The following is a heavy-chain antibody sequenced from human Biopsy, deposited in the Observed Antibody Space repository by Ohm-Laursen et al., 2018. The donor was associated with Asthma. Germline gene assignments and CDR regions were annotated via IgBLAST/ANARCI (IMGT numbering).Heavy chain of an antibody. J-gene: IGHJ4*02. CDR1: GFTVSRDH. V-gene: IGHV3-53*01. Sequence: LRLSCAALGFTVSRDHMFWVRQAPGKGLEWVSVIYSGGTSDTADSVRGRFTISRDFYKNTLYLQMDSLRAEDTAVYYCAKGDSSGWSHYYFDYWGQGTLVTVSS. D-gene: IGHD6-19*01. CDR2: IYSGGTS. CDR3: AKGDSSGWSHYYFDY.